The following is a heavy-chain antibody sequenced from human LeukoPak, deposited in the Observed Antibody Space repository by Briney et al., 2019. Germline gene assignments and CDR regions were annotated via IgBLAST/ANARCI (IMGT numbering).Heavy chain of an antibody. Sequence: KAGGSLRLSCAASGFTFSSYSMNWVRQAPGKGLEWLSSIGSTGAYIFYADSVKGRFTISRDNAKNSLYLQMNSLRAEDTATYYCARDRWELLRSVDYWGQGTLVAVSS. CDR3: ARDRWELLRSVDY. CDR2: IGSTGAYI. CDR1: GFTFSSYS. V-gene: IGHV3-21*01. J-gene: IGHJ4*02. D-gene: IGHD2-15*01.